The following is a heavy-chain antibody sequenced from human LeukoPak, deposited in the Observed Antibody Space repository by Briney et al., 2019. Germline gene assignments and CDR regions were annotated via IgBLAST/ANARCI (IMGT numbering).Heavy chain of an antibody. V-gene: IGHV1-18*04. CDR1: GYTFTSCG. J-gene: IGHJ4*02. D-gene: IGHD2-15*01. CDR3: ARGGYGSDGSCLVY. Sequence: ASVKLSCNASGYTFTSCGISMERHAPGQGLGWMGWISAYNGDTNYDQKLHGRVSLTTDTSTSTGYMELRNLRSDDTAVYYCARGGYGSDGSCLVYWGQGTLVTVSS. CDR2: ISAYNGDT.